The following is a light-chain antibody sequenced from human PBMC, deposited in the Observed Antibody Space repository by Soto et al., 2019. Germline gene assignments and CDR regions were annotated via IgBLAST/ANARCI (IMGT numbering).Light chain of an antibody. V-gene: IGKV3-15*01. CDR3: QQYYNWPRT. J-gene: IGKJ1*01. CDR2: GAS. Sequence: ETVMTQSPATLSLSPGERATLSCRASQSVSSKLVWYQQKPGQAPRLLIFGASARPTGIPARISGSGSGTEFTLTISSLRSEDFAVYFCQQYYNWPRTFGQGTKVDIK. CDR1: QSVSSK.